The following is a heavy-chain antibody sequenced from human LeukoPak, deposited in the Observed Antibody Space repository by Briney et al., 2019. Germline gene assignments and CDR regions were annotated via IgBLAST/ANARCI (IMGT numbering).Heavy chain of an antibody. Sequence: GGSLRLSCAASGFSFSKYAMYWVRQPPGKGLEWLSIISYDGDSKYYGDSVKGRFTISRDNSNSTLYLQMNSLTTEDTAVYYCMRMRLAAAGNVYWGQGTLVTVSS. D-gene: IGHD6-13*01. J-gene: IGHJ4*02. V-gene: IGHV3-30*14. CDR1: GFSFSKYA. CDR3: MRMRLAAAGNVY. CDR2: ISYDGDSK.